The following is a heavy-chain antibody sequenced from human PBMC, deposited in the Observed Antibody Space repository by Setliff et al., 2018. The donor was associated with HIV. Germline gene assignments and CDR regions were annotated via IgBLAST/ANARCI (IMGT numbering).Heavy chain of an antibody. CDR3: ARGDQTGYYTTYYYYMDV. CDR2: ISSSSSYI. V-gene: IGHV3-21*01. CDR1: GFTFSSYS. Sequence: PGGSLRLSCAASGFTFSSYSMNWVRQAPGKGLEWVSSISSSSSYIYYADSVKGRFTISRDNARNTVFLQMNSLRAEDSAVYYCARGDQTGYYTTYYYYMDVWGLGTTVTVS. J-gene: IGHJ6*03. D-gene: IGHD3-9*01.